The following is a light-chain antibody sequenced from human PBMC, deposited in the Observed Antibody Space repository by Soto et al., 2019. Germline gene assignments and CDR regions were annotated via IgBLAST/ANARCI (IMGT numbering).Light chain of an antibody. CDR1: QSLVSSDGDTY. Sequence: DVVMTQSPLSLPVTLGQPASISCRSSQSLVSSDGDTYLHWFQQRPGQSPRRLIYRVSNRDSAVPDRLSGSGSGTDFTLSISRVEADDVGVYYCLQGTHWPPTFGGGTKVEIK. CDR3: LQGTHWPPT. CDR2: RVS. J-gene: IGKJ4*01. V-gene: IGKV2-30*01.